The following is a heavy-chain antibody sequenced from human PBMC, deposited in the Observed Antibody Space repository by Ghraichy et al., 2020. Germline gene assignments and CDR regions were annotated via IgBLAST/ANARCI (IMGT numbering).Heavy chain of an antibody. V-gene: IGHV7-4-1*02. CDR1: GYTFTSYA. Sequence: ASVKVSCKASGYTFTSYAMNWVRQAPGQGLEWMGWINTNTGNPTYAQGFTGRFVFSLDTSVSTAYLQISSLKAEDTAVYYCADSSGQHGEGYYYGMDVWGQGTTVTVSS. J-gene: IGHJ6*02. D-gene: IGHD3-22*01. CDR3: ADSSGQHGEGYYYGMDV. CDR2: INTNTGNP.